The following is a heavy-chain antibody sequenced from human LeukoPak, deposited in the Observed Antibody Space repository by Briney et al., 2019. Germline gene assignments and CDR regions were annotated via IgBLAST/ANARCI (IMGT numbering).Heavy chain of an antibody. CDR2: ISGSGSST. CDR3: TTESVVVPPPSYSDY. J-gene: IGHJ4*02. CDR1: GFTFSSYA. D-gene: IGHD2-2*01. Sequence: QTGGSLRLSCAASGFTFSSYALNWVRQAPGKGLEWVSSISGSGSSTYYADSVKGRFTISRDNSKNTLYLQMNSLKTEDTAVYYCTTESVVVPPPSYSDYWGQGTLVTVSS. V-gene: IGHV3-23*01.